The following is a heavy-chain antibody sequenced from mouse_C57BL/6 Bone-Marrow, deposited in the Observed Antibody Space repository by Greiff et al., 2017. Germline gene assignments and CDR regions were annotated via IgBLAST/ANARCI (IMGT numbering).Heavy chain of an antibody. Sequence: EVKLQESGPELVKPGASVKISCKASGYSFTGYYMNWVKQSPEKSLEWIGEINPSTGGTTYNQKFKAKATLTVDKSSSTAYMQLKSLTSEDSAVYYCAREYAMDYWGQGTSVTVSS. V-gene: IGHV1-42*01. CDR1: GYSFTGYY. J-gene: IGHJ4*01. CDR3: AREYAMDY. CDR2: INPSTGGT.